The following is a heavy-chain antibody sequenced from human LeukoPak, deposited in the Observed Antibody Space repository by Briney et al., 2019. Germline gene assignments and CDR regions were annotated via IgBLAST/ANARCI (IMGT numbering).Heavy chain of an antibody. CDR2: IYTTGGT. V-gene: IGHV4-61*02. Sequence: SETLSLPCTVSGVSIAKTFYYWSWLRQPAGKGLQWIGRIYTTGGTDYNPSLKSRVTISLDTAKNQFSLKMASVSAADTAVYYCARRQEGHDYWGQGTLVTVSS. J-gene: IGHJ4*02. CDR1: GVSIAKTFYY. CDR3: ARRQEGHDY.